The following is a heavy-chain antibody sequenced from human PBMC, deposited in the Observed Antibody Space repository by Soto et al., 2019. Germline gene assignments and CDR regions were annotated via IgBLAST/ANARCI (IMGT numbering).Heavy chain of an antibody. D-gene: IGHD6-19*01. CDR2: IYQRGVT. CDR3: AGMPYTSGLRFDP. Sequence: SETLSLTCTMSGDSYSISTYPWSWIRQPPGKALQWIGFIYQRGVTSYNPSLASRVSISLDRSNNQCSLKLKSVTAADTAVYFCAGMPYTSGLRFDPWGPGTLVTVSS. J-gene: IGHJ5*02. CDR1: GDSYSISTYP. V-gene: IGHV4-30-2*01.